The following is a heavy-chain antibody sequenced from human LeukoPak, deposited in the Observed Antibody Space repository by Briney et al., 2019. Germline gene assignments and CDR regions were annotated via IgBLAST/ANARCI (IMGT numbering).Heavy chain of an antibody. CDR2: INHSGST. V-gene: IGHV4-34*01. CDR3: ARGLPQIAVAGKLENFDY. J-gene: IGHJ4*02. D-gene: IGHD6-19*01. Sequence: QASETLSLTCAVYGGSFSGYYWSWIRQPPGKGLEWIGEINHSGSTNYNPSLKSRVTISVDTSKNQSSLKLSSVTAADTAVYYCARGLPQIAVAGKLENFDYWGQGTLVTVSS. CDR1: GGSFSGYY.